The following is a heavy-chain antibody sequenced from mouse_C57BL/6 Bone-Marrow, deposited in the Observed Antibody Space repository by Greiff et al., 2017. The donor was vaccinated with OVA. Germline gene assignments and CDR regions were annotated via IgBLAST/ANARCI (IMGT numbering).Heavy chain of an antibody. V-gene: IGHV1-61*01. Sequence: VQLQQPGAELVRPGSSVKLSCKASGYTFTSYWMDWVKQRPGQDLEWIGNIYPSDSETQYNQKFKDKATLTVDKSSRTAYMQLSSLTSEDSAVYYCASGGRPDDAAWFAYWGQGTLVTVSA. CDR1: GYTFTSYW. J-gene: IGHJ3*01. D-gene: IGHD1-1*02. CDR2: IYPSDSET. CDR3: ASGGRPDDAAWFAY.